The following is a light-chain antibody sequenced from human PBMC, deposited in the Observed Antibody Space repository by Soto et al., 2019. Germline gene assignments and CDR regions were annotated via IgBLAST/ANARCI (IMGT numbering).Light chain of an antibody. CDR2: GAS. Sequence: EVVVTQSQGKLSLSPGERDTLSCRASQSVSNNYLAWYQQKPGQAPRLLIYGASNRATGIPDRFSGSGSETDFTLTISRLEPEDFAVYYWQQYGSSGTFGQGTKVDIK. J-gene: IGKJ1*01. V-gene: IGKV3-20*01. CDR1: QSVSNNY. CDR3: QQYGSSGT.